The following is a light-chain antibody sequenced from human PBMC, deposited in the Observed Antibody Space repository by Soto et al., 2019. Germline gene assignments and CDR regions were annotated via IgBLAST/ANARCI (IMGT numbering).Light chain of an antibody. CDR2: GVS. V-gene: IGLV2-14*03. Sequence: QSVLTQPASVSGSPGQSITISCTGTSSDLDDFKYVSWYQQHPGKAPKLTIYGVSNRPSGVSNRFSGSKSGNTASLTISGLQTDDEADYYCRAYTSSSIVIFGGGTKVNVL. J-gene: IGLJ2*01. CDR1: SSDLDDFKY. CDR3: RAYTSSSIVI.